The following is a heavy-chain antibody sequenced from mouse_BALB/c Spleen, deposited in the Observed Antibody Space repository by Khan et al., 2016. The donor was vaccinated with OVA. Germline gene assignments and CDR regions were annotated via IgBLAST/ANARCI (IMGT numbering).Heavy chain of an antibody. Sequence: EVQLQQSGPELVKPGASMKMSCRASGSSFTGYTLNWVKQSHGKNLEWIGLINPYNGDTSCNQKFKGKATLTVDKSSRTAYMELLSLTSEDSAVYYCERRDGYYVHWYFDVWGAGTTVTVSS. D-gene: IGHD2-3*01. CDR3: ERRDGYYVHWYFDV. J-gene: IGHJ1*01. V-gene: IGHV1-19*01. CDR2: INPYNGDT. CDR1: GSSFTGYT.